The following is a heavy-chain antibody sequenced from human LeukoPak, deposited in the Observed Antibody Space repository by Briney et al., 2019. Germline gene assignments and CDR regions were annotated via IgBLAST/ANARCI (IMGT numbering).Heavy chain of an antibody. Sequence: GASVKVSCKASGYIFTSYYMHWVRQAPGQGLEWMGIINPSGGSTSYAQKFQGRVTMTRDTSISTAYMELSRLRSDDTAVYYCARGYSGSTEFYTFGYWGQGTLVTVSS. CDR1: GYIFTSYY. CDR2: INPSGGST. CDR3: ARGYSGSTEFYTFGY. D-gene: IGHD1-26*01. J-gene: IGHJ4*02. V-gene: IGHV1-46*01.